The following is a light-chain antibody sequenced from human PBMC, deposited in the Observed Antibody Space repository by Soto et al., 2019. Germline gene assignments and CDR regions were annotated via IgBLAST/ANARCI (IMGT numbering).Light chain of an antibody. J-gene: IGKJ1*01. Sequence: DIQMTQSPSTLSASVGDRVTITCRASQTTINWLAWYQQKPGKAPKLLIYKASTLESGVPSRFSGSGSGTEVTLTISILQPDDFGTYDCQHQRTFGQGNKVEIK. CDR2: KAS. CDR1: QTTINW. CDR3: QHQRT. V-gene: IGKV1-5*03.